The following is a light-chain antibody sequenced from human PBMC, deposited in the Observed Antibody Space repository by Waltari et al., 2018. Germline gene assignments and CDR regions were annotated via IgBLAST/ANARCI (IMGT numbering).Light chain of an antibody. CDR1: SSAAGGYTY. V-gene: IGLV2-11*01. J-gene: IGLJ3*02. Sequence: QPALPQPRPVSWSPGQSVPISFTGTSSAAGGYTYLSRYQQPPGKPPTLMIYDVSKRPSGVPDRFSGSTSGNTASLTISGLQAEDEADYYCCSYGGTYSWVFGGGTKLTVL. CDR2: DVS. CDR3: CSYGGTYSWV.